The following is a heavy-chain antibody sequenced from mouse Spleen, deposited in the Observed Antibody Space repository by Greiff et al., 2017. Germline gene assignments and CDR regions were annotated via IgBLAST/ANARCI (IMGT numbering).Heavy chain of an antibody. CDR2: INPNNGGT. J-gene: IGHJ3*01. CDR1: GYTFTDYY. V-gene: IGHV1-26*01. D-gene: IGHD3-2*02. CDR3: ARSGELLFAY. Sequence: VQLQQSGPELVKPGASVKISCKASGYTFTDYYMNWVKQSHGKSLEWIGDINPNNGGTSYNQKFKGKATLTVDKSSSTAYMELRSLTSEDSAVYYCARSGELLFAYWGQGTLVTVSA.